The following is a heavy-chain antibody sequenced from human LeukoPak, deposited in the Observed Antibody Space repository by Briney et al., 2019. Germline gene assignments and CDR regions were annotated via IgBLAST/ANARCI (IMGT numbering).Heavy chain of an antibody. D-gene: IGHD6-13*01. V-gene: IGHV3-21*01. CDR3: ASLPGGKTAALEFDL. CDR2: ITGAGSI. Sequence: GGSLRLSCAASGFTFRSHSLDWVRQAPGKGLEWVSSITGAGSIQYADSVQGRFTISRDNTQNSIFLQMNSLRAEDTAVYYCASLPGGKTAALEFDLRGRGTLVTVSS. CDR1: GFTFRSHS. J-gene: IGHJ2*01.